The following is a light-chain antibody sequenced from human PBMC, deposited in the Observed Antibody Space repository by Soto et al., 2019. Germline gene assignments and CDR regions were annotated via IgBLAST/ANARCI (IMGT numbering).Light chain of an antibody. CDR3: QKYNSAPLT. Sequence: DIQMTQSPSSLSASVGDRVTITCRASQGISNYVAWYQQKPGEVPKLLIYLASTLQSGAPSRFSGSGSGTVFTLTISSLQPEDVATYYCQKYNSAPLTFGGGTKVEIK. CDR1: QGISNY. V-gene: IGKV1-27*01. CDR2: LAS. J-gene: IGKJ4*01.